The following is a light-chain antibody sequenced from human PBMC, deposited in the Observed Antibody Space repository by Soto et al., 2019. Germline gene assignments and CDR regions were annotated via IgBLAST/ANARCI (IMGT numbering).Light chain of an antibody. V-gene: IGLV1-40*01. J-gene: IGLJ2*01. CDR1: SSNIGAGYD. CDR3: QSYDSSLSGVV. Sequence: QSVLTQPPSVSGAPGQRVTISCTGSSSNIGAGYDVHWYQQLPETAPKLLIYGNSNRPSGVPDRFSGSKSGTSASLAITGLQAEDEADYDCQSYDSSLSGVVFGGGTKVTVL. CDR2: GNS.